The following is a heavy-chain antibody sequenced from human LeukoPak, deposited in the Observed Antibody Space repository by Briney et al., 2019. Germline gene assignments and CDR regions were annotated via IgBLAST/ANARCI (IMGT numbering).Heavy chain of an antibody. Sequence: GGSLRLSCAASGFTVSSNYMSWVRQAPGKGLEWVSVIYSGGSTYYADSVKGRFTISRDNSKNTQYLQMNSLRAEDTAVYYCARECSTCSYYFDYWGQGTLVTVSS. D-gene: IGHD2-2*01. CDR1: GFTVSSNY. J-gene: IGHJ4*02. CDR3: ARECSTCSYYFDY. CDR2: IYSGGST. V-gene: IGHV3-66*02.